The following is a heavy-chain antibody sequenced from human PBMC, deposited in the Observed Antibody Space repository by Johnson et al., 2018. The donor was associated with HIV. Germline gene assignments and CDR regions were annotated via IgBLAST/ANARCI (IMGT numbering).Heavy chain of an antibody. Sequence: QMLLVESGGGVVQPGRSLRLSCAASGFTFSSYGMHWVRQAPGKGLEWVAVISYDGTNKYYADSVKGRFTISRDNSENTLYLQMNSLRAEDTAVYYCAKVLKAGGRMNDGFDIWGQGTLVTVSS. D-gene: IGHD1-26*01. CDR2: ISYDGTNK. CDR1: GFTFSSYG. V-gene: IGHV3-30*18. CDR3: AKVLKAGGRMNDGFDI. J-gene: IGHJ3*02.